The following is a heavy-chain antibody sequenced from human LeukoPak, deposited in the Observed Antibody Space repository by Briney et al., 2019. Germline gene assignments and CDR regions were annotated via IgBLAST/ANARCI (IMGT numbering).Heavy chain of an antibody. CDR3: ARRRAESSGPSFYYFYMDV. CDR1: GGSISGYY. D-gene: IGHD2-8*02. V-gene: IGHV4-59*01. Sequence: ASETLSLTCSVSGGSISGYYWSWIRQLPGERLEWIGFVYHNGRTTYNPSLESRVTISVDTSRNQVSLNLRFVAAADTALYFCARRRAESSGPSFYYFYMDVWGKGTTVSVSS. J-gene: IGHJ6*03. CDR2: VYHNGRT.